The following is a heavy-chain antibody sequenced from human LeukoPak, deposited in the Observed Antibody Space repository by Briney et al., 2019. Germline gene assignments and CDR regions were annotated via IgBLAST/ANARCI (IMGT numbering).Heavy chain of an antibody. CDR3: ARGVYYYDSSGPAFDY. V-gene: IGHV3-48*03. CDR2: ISSSGSTI. J-gene: IGHJ4*02. Sequence: PGGSLRLSCAASGFTFSSYEMNWVRQAPGKGLEWVSYISSSGSTIYYADSVKGRFTISRDNAKNTLYLQMNSLRAEDTAVYYCARGVYYYDSSGPAFDYWGQGTLVTVSS. CDR1: GFTFSSYE. D-gene: IGHD3-22*01.